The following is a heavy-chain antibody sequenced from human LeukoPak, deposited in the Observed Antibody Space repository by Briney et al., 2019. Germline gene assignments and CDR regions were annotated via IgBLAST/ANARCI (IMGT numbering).Heavy chain of an antibody. CDR3: ARHLQAGSDS. D-gene: IGHD3-10*01. CDR1: GFTFNIYE. CDR2: VSSSGATM. V-gene: IGHV3-48*03. J-gene: IGHJ4*02. Sequence: GGSLRLSCAASGFTFNIYEMIWVRQAPGKGLEWISYVSSSGATMYYADSVKGRFTISRDNAKNSLCLQMNSLRADDTGVYYCARHLQAGSDSWGQGTLVTVSS.